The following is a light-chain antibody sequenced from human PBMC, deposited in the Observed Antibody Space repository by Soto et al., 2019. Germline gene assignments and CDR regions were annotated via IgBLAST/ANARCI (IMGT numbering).Light chain of an antibody. CDR2: GVS. CDR1: RSDIGSYNY. V-gene: IGLV2-14*01. J-gene: IGLJ1*01. CDR3: ISYTGSSTSYV. Sequence: QSALTQPASVSGSPGQSITISCSGTRSDIGSYNYVAWYQQFPGKTPKILIYGVSNRPSGVSSRFSGSKSGNTASLTISGLQAEDEAAYYCISYTGSSTSYVFGSGTKLTVL.